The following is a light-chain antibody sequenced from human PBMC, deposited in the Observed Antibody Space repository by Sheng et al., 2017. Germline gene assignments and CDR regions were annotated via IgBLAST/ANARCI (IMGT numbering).Light chain of an antibody. CDR2: GAS. CDR1: QSISSDF. Sequence: EIVLTQSPGSLSLSPGESATLSCRASQSISSDFLAWYQQTPGQAPRLLVYGASNRATGIPDRFSAGGSGSDFTLTIARLEPEDFAVYYCHQHTTSPPTWTFGQGTKVELK. V-gene: IGKV3-20*01. CDR3: HQHTTSPPTWT. J-gene: IGKJ1*01.